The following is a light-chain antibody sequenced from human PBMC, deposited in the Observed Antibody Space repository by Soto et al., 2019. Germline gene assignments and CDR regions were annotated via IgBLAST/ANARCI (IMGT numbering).Light chain of an antibody. CDR2: AAS. J-gene: IGKJ1*01. Sequence: AIQMTQSPSSLSASVGDRVTISCRASQDIRNTLAWYQQKPGEAPKLLIFAASNVQSGVPSRFSGSGSVTDFTLAITGLQPEDFATYYCLQYYNFSWTFGQGTNVEVK. CDR1: QDIRNT. CDR3: LQYYNFSWT. V-gene: IGKV1-6*01.